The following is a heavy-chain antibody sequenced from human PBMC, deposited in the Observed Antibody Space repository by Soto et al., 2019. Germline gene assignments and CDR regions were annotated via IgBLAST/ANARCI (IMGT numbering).Heavy chain of an antibody. V-gene: IGHV3-73*01. CDR3: ARGVYDFWSGHPKGLDY. D-gene: IGHD3-3*01. J-gene: IGHJ4*02. CDR2: IRSKANTYAT. Sequence: SGGSLRLSCAASGFTFSGSVMHWVRQASGKGLEWVGRIRSKANTYATSYAVSVKGRFTISRDDSRNTAYLQMNSLKTEDTAVYYCARGVYDFWSGHPKGLDYWGQGTVVTVSS. CDR1: GFTFSGSV.